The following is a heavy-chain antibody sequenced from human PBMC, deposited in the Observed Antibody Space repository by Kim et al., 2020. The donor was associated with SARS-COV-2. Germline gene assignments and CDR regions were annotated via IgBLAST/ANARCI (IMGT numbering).Heavy chain of an antibody. D-gene: IGHD3-10*01. CDR1: GFSLNTSGVG. Sequence: SGPTLVKPTQTLTLTCTFSGFSLNTSGVGVGWIRQPPGKALEWLTLIYWDDDKRYSPSLKSRLTITKDTSKNQVVLTMTNMDPVDTATYYCAPAGIILVRGVVESFYIWGQGTLGTVSS. J-gene: IGHJ3*02. V-gene: IGHV2-5*02. CDR3: APAGIILVRGVVESFYI. CDR2: IYWDDDK.